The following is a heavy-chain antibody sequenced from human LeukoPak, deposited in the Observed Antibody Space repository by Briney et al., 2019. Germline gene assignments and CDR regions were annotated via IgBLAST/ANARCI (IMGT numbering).Heavy chain of an antibody. CDR2: ISAYNGNT. V-gene: IGHV1-18*04. Sequence: ASVKVSCKASGYTFTGYYMHWVRQAPGQGLEWMGWISAYNGNTNYAQKLQGRVTMTTDTSTSTAYMELRSLRSDDTAVYYCARVVDGYSSGWYAQGVWFDPWGQGTLVTVSS. CDR3: ARVVDGYSSGWYAQGVWFDP. CDR1: GYTFTGYY. D-gene: IGHD6-19*01. J-gene: IGHJ5*02.